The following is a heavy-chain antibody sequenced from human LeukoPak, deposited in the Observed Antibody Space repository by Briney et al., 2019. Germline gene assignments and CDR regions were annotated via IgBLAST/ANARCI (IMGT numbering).Heavy chain of an antibody. V-gene: IGHV3-64D*06. CDR3: VKDLGYGDGLWASPFDY. J-gene: IGHJ4*02. Sequence: GGSLRLSCSASGFTLGSYAMHWVRQAPGKGLEYISAISTSGGSTYYADSVKGKFTISRDNSKNTVYLQMSSLRAEDTAVYYCVKDLGYGDGLWASPFDYWGQGTLITVSS. D-gene: IGHD4-17*01. CDR2: ISTSGGST. CDR1: GFTLGSYA.